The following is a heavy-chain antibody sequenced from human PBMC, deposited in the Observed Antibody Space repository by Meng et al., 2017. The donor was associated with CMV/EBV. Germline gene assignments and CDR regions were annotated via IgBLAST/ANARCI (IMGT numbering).Heavy chain of an antibody. Sequence: GGSLRLSCAASGFTFSNYAMSWVRQAPGKGLEWVSTISGSGGSTYYADSVKGRFTISRDISKNTLYLQMNSLRAEDTAVYYCAKVSPLISSYYFDYWGQGTLVTVSS. J-gene: IGHJ4*02. CDR2: ISGSGGST. D-gene: IGHD2-2*01. CDR1: GFTFSNYA. CDR3: AKVSPLISSYYFDY. V-gene: IGHV3-23*01.